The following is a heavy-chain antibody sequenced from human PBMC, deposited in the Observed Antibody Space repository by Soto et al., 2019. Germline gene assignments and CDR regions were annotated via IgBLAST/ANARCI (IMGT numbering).Heavy chain of an antibody. CDR3: ARGDYRFDY. V-gene: IGHV4-59*01. Sequence: SETLSLTCTVSGGSISSYYWSWIRQPPGKGLEWIGYIYYSGSTNYNPSLKSRVTISVDTSKNQFSLKLSSVTAAVTAVYYCARGDYRFDYWGQGTLVTVSS. J-gene: IGHJ4*02. D-gene: IGHD3-16*02. CDR1: GGSISSYY. CDR2: IYYSGST.